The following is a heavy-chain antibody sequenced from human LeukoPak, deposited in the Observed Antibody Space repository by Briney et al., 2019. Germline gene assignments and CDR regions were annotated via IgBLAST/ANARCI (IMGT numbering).Heavy chain of an antibody. CDR2: ISSSSSYV. V-gene: IGHV3-21*01. CDR1: GFTFSSYS. J-gene: IGHJ4*02. CDR3: ARAGGSSSAFDY. Sequence: PGGSLRLSCAASGFTFSSYSMNWVRQAPGKGLEWVSSISSSSSYVYYADSVKGRFTISRDNAKNSLYLQMNSLRAEDTAVYYCARAGGSSSAFDYWGQGTLVTVSS. D-gene: IGHD6-6*01.